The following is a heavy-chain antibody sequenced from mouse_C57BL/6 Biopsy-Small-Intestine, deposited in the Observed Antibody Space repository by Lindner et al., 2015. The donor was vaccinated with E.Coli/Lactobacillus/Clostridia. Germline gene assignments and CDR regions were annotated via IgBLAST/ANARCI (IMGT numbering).Heavy chain of an antibody. Sequence: SVKVSCKSSGYTFNAYYIHWVRQAPGQGLEWMGRINPTTGVTSYAEKFQGRVTMTRDTSINTDYMELNSLKSDDTAVYYCTRGRYSYDSSGLFDHWGQGTLVTVSS. CDR1: GYTFNAYY. CDR2: INPTTGVT. D-gene: IGHD2-3*01. J-gene: IGHJ4*01. V-gene: IGHV14-2*02. CDR3: TRGRYSYDSSGLFDH.